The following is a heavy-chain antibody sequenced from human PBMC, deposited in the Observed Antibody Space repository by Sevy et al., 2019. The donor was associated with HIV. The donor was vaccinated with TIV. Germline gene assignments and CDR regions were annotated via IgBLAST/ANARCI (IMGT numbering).Heavy chain of an antibody. CDR1: GGSISSFY. D-gene: IGHD5-18*01. J-gene: IGHJ4*02. Sequence: SESLSLTCTVSGGSISSFYWNWIRQSPGKGLEWIGYISYSGSTNYNPSLKSRVTISVDTSKNQFSLKLSSVTAADTAVTYCARGIFSYGYWREFDYWGQGNLVTVSS. CDR3: ARGIFSYGYWREFDY. CDR2: ISYSGST. V-gene: IGHV4-59*01.